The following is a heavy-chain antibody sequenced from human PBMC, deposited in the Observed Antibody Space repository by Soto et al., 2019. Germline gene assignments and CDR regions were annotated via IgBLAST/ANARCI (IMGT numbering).Heavy chain of an antibody. CDR1: GFIFDSFA. CDR3: AKDPSTGSADL. D-gene: IGHD3-9*01. V-gene: IGHV3-23*01. J-gene: IGHJ5*02. Sequence: GGSLRLSCAASGFIFDSFAMNWVRQAPGKGLEWVSTIDREGVSTHYADSLKGRFSISRDNSKNTLYLQMNSLRAEDTAVYYCAKDPSTGSADLWGLGTLVTVSS. CDR2: IDREGVST.